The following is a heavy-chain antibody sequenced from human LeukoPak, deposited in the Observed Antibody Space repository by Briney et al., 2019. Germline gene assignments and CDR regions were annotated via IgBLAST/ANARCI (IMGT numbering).Heavy chain of an antibody. CDR3: AKPQQLDPYYFDY. CDR2: IWYDGSNK. Sequence: GGSLRLSCAASGFTFSSYAMSRVRQAPGKGLEWVAVIWYDGSNKYYADSVKGRFTISRDNSKNTLYLQMNSLRAEDTAVYYCAKPQQLDPYYFDYWGQGTLVTVSS. CDR1: GFTFSSYA. D-gene: IGHD6-13*01. J-gene: IGHJ4*02. V-gene: IGHV3-33*06.